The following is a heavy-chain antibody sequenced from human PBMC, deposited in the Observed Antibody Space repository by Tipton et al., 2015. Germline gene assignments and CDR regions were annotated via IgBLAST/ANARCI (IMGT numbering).Heavy chain of an antibody. Sequence: AVSGFTFSSYGMSWVRQAPGKGLEWVSGISGSGGGTYYTDSVTGRFTVSRDNSKNTLYLQMNSLRVEDTAVYYCARDLEHGMDVWGQGTTVTVSS. CDR3: ARDLEHGMDV. D-gene: IGHD5-24*01. J-gene: IGHJ6*02. CDR2: ISGSGGGT. V-gene: IGHV3-23*01. CDR1: GFTFSSYG.